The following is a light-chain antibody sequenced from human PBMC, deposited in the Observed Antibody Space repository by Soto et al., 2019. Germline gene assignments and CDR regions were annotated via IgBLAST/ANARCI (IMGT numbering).Light chain of an antibody. CDR2: AAS. V-gene: IGKV3-20*01. J-gene: IGKJ1*01. CDR3: QQYGTTPWT. CDR1: QSVSNNY. Sequence: EIVLTQSPGTLSLSPGERATLSCRASQSVSNNYLAWYHQKPGRAPRLVISAASSRATGIPTRFSGSGSGTDFTLTISRLEPEDFAVYYCQQYGTTPWTFGQGTNVEFK.